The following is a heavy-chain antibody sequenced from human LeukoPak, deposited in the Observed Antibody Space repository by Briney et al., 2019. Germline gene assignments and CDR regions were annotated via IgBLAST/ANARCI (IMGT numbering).Heavy chain of an antibody. V-gene: IGHV1-2*02. CDR2: INPNSGGT. J-gene: IGHJ5*02. D-gene: IGHD6-13*01. CDR3: ARDAAAAGTWWFDP. CDR1: GYTFTGYY. Sequence: ASVKVSCKASGYTFTGYYMHWVRQAPGQGLEWMGWINPNSGGTNYAQKFQGRVTMTRDTSITTAYMELSRLRSDDTAVYYCARDAAAAGTWWFDPWGQGILVTVSS.